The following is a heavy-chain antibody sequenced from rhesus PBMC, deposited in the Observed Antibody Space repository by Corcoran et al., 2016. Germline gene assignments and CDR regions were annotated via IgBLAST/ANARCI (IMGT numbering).Heavy chain of an antibody. CDR1: GGSISSSY. J-gene: IGHJ4*01. CDR2: IYGSGSNT. V-gene: IGHV4-169*01. CDR3: ARGDTAGTVFDY. D-gene: IGHD5-42*01. Sequence: QLQLQESGPGLVKPSETLSVTCAVSGGSISSSYWSWIRQAPGNGLEWIGYIYGSGSNTNYNPSLKGRVTLSVDTSKNQLSLKLSSVTTADTAVYYCARGDTAGTVFDYWGQGVLVTVSS.